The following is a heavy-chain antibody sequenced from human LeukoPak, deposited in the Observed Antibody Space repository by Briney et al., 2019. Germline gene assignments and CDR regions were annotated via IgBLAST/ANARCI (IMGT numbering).Heavy chain of an antibody. CDR2: IFPSGGEI. D-gene: IGHD3-22*01. CDR3: AKEGVGGDSSGFSLSH. V-gene: IGHV3-23*01. J-gene: IGHJ4*02. Sequence: GGSLRLSCAASGFTFSTFAMIWVRQPPGKGLEWVSSIFPSGGEIHYADSVRGRFTISRDNSKNTLYLQINSLRAEDTAVYYCAKEGVGGDSSGFSLSHWGQGTLVTVSS. CDR1: GFTFSTFA.